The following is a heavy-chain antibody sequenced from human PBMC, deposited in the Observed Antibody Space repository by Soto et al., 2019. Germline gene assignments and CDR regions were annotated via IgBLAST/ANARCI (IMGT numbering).Heavy chain of an antibody. D-gene: IGHD2-15*01. V-gene: IGHV3-23*01. CDR1: GFTFSSFA. CDR3: AKDPVGGTQPYYFAY. J-gene: IGHJ4*02. CDR2: ISGSGVST. Sequence: QLLASGGGLVQPGGSLRLSCAASGFTFSSFAMTWVRQAPGKGLEWVSAISGSGVSTYYADSVKGRFTISRDNSRNTLYLQMNSLRAEDTAVYYCAKDPVGGTQPYYFAYWGQGTLVTISS.